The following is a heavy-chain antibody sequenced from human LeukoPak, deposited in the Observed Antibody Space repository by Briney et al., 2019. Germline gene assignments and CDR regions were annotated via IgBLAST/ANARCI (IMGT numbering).Heavy chain of an antibody. V-gene: IGHV1-2*02. CDR2: INPNSGGT. CDR1: GYTFTGYY. Sequence: ASVKVSCKASGYTFTGYYMHWVRQAPGQGLEWMGWINPNSGGTNYAQKFQGRVTVTRDTSTSTVYMELSSLRSEDTAVYYCARAYYFDLSGYYFPVDYWGQGTLVTVSS. J-gene: IGHJ4*02. CDR3: ARAYYFDLSGYYFPVDY. D-gene: IGHD3-22*01.